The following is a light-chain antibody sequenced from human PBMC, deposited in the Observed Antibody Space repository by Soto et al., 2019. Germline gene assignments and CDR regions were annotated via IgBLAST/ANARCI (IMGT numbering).Light chain of an antibody. CDR1: SSNIGSNT. J-gene: IGLJ3*02. V-gene: IGLV1-44*01. CDR2: SNN. Sequence: QSVLTQPPSASGTPGQRVTISCSGSSSNIGSNTVNWYQQHPGTAPKLLIYSNNQRPSGVPDRFSGSKSGTSASLAISGLQSEDEADYYCAASDDSLNGWVFGGGTKLTVL. CDR3: AASDDSLNGWV.